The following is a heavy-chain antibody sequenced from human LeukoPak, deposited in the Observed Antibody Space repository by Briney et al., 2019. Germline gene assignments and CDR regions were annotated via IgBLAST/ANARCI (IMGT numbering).Heavy chain of an antibody. CDR2: ISGSGGST. CDR3: AKEQMIVVVGWFDP. J-gene: IGHJ5*02. Sequence: GGSLRLSCAASGFTVSSNYMSWVRQAPGKGLEWVSAISGSGGSTYYADSVKGRSTISRDNSKNTLYLQMNSLRAEDTAVYYCAKEQMIVVVGWFDPWGQGTLVTVSS. CDR1: GFTVSSNY. V-gene: IGHV3-23*01. D-gene: IGHD3-22*01.